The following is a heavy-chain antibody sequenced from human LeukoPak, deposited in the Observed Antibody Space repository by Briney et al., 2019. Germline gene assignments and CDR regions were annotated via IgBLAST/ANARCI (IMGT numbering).Heavy chain of an antibody. Sequence: PGRSLRLSCAASGFTFSSYAMHWVRQAPGKGLEWVAVISYDGSNKYYADSVKGRFTISRDNSKNTLYLQMNSLRAEDTAVYYCAGSYEVATMEDAFDIWGQGTMVTVSS. J-gene: IGHJ3*02. V-gene: IGHV3-30-3*01. CDR3: AGSYEVATMEDAFDI. D-gene: IGHD5-12*01. CDR2: ISYDGSNK. CDR1: GFTFSSYA.